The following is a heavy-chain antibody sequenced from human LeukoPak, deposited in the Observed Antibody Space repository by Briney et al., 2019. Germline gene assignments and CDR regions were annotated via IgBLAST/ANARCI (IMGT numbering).Heavy chain of an antibody. CDR2: IYSGGST. D-gene: IGHD3-10*01. CDR3: TTAITWSIINYMDV. V-gene: IGHV3-53*01. CDR1: GLTVSSNS. J-gene: IGHJ6*03. Sequence: GGSLRLSCAASGLTVSSNSMSWVRQAPGKGLEWVSFIYSGGSTYYADSVKGRFTISRDNSKNTLYLQMNSLKTEDTAVYYCTTAITWSIINYMDVWGKGTTVTISS.